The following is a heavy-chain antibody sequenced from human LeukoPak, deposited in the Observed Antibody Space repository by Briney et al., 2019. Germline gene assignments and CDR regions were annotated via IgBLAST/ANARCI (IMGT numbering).Heavy chain of an antibody. CDR2: FSTYNANT. J-gene: IGHJ4*02. CDR1: GYTFTSYG. Sequence: ASVKVSCKASGYTFTSYGINWVRQAPGQGLEWMGRFSTYNANTNYAQKLQGRVTMTTDTSTSTAYMELRSLRSDDTAVYYCARVALVGATGSAFDYWGQGTLVTVSS. V-gene: IGHV1-18*01. D-gene: IGHD1-26*01. CDR3: ARVALVGATGSAFDY.